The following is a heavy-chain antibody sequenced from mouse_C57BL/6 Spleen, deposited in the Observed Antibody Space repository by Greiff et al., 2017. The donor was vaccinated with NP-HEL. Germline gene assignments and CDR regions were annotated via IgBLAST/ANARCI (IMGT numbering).Heavy chain of an antibody. J-gene: IGHJ4*01. Sequence: EVQLQQSGPELVKPGASVKLSCKASGYTFTDYYMNWVKQSHGKSLEWIGDINPNNGGTSYNQKFKGKATLTVDKSSSTAYMELRSLTSEDSAVYYCARAGVLYAMDYWGQGTSVTVSS. CDR2: INPNNGGT. V-gene: IGHV1-26*01. CDR1: GYTFTDYY. CDR3: ARAGVLYAMDY.